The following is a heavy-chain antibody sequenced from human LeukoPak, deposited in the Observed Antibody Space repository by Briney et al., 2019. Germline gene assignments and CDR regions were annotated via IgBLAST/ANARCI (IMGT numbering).Heavy chain of an antibody. CDR1: GFTFSSYA. V-gene: IGHV3-30-3*01. CDR3: ARIGVEQRLPQRGDYFDY. CDR2: ISYDGSNK. Sequence: GRSLRLSCAASGFTFSSYAMHWVRQAPGKGLEWVAVISYDGSNKYYADSVKGRFTISRDNSKNTLYLQMNSLRAEDTAVYYCARIGVEQRLPQRGDYFDYWGQGTLVTVSS. D-gene: IGHD6-25*01. J-gene: IGHJ4*02.